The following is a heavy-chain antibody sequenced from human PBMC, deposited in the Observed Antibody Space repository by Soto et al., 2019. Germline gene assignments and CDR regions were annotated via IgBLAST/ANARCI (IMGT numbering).Heavy chain of an antibody. D-gene: IGHD3-22*01. V-gene: IGHV3-30-3*01. CDR2: ISYDGSNK. Sequence: QVQLVESGGGVVQPGRSLRLSCAASGFTFSSYAMHWVRQAPGKGLVWVAVISYDGSNKYYADSVKGRFTISRDNSKNTLYLQMNSLRAEDTAVYYCARAKGRQIVVAPFDYWGQGTLVTVSS. CDR1: GFTFSSYA. J-gene: IGHJ4*02. CDR3: ARAKGRQIVVAPFDY.